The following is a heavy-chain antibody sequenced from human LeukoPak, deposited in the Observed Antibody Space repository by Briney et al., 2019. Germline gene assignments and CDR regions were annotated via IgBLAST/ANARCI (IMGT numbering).Heavy chain of an antibody. J-gene: IGHJ4*02. CDR3: ARGYGMITFGGVIVMPYYFDY. V-gene: IGHV4-34*01. D-gene: IGHD3-16*02. CDR1: GGSFSGYY. Sequence: PSETLSLTCAVYGGSFSGYYWSWLRQPPGEGGGWLGEINGRGSTNYNPSLKSRVTISVDTPKSQFSLKLSSVTAADTAVYYCARGYGMITFGGVIVMPYYFDYWGQGTLVTVSS. CDR2: INGRGST.